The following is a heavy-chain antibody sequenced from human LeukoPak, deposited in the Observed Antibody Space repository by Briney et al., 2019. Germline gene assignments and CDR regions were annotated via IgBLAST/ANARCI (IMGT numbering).Heavy chain of an antibody. CDR2: IAAGGGGI. Sequence: GGSLRLSCAASGFDFSTYAMAWVRQAPGRGLEWVSVIAAGGGGIQYADAVQGRFTISRDNPKNTLYLQMNSLRAEDTAVYFCAKRGVVIRVFLVGFHKEAYYFDSWGQGALVTVSS. D-gene: IGHD3-10*01. CDR3: AKRGVVIRVFLVGFHKEAYYFDS. CDR1: GFDFSTYA. V-gene: IGHV3-23*01. J-gene: IGHJ4*02.